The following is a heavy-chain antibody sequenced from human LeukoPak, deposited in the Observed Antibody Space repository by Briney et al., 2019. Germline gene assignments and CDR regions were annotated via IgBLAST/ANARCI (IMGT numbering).Heavy chain of an antibody. CDR3: ASSSTSVPWYHYYMDV. CDR2: IYHSGST. Sequence: PSETLSLTCAVSGYSISSGYYWGWIRQPPGKGLEWIGRIYHSGSTYYNPSLKSRVTISVDTSKNQFSLTLSSVTAADTAVYYCASSSTSVPWYHYYMDVWGKGTTVTVSS. D-gene: IGHD2-2*01. V-gene: IGHV4-38-2*01. J-gene: IGHJ6*03. CDR1: GYSISSGYY.